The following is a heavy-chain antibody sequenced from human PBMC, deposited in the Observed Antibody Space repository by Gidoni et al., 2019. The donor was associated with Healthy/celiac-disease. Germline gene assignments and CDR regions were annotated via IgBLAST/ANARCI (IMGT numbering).Heavy chain of an antibody. CDR1: GFTFSSYW. J-gene: IGHJ4*02. CDR3: ARDGVVPAATAYY. CDR2: IKQDGSEK. Sequence: EVQLVESGGGLVQPGGSLRLSCAASGFTFSSYWMGWVSKAPGKGLEWVANIKQDGSEKYYVDSVKGRFTISRDNAKNSLYLQMNSLRAEDTAVYYCARDGVVPAATAYYWGQGTLVTVSS. D-gene: IGHD2-2*01. V-gene: IGHV3-7*01.